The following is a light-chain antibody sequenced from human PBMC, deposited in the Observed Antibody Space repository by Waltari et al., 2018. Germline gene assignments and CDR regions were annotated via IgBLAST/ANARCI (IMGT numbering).Light chain of an antibody. CDR3: QQYNSYPYT. CDR2: AAS. Sequence: DIQLTQSPSSLSASIGDRVTITCRASQDIKNYLAWFQEKPGQAPKSLIYAASTLHNGVPSKFSGSGSATDFTLTITNLQPEDFATYYCQQYNSYPYTFGQGTKVE. CDR1: QDIKNY. V-gene: IGKV1-16*02. J-gene: IGKJ2*01.